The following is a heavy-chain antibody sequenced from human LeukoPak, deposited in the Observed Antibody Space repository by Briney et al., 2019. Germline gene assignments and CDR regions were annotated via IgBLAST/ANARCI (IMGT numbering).Heavy chain of an antibody. CDR1: GGSFGSSNYY. V-gene: IGHV4-39*07. CDR2: IYYSGRT. D-gene: IGHD6-13*01. CDR3: ARVYSSSCYAFDI. J-gene: IGHJ3*02. Sequence: PSETLSLTCTVSGGSFGSSNYYWGWIRQPPGRGLEWIGSIYYSGRTYYNPSLKSRVTISVDMSKNQFSLKLSSVTAADTAVYYCARVYSSSCYAFDIWGQGTMVTVSS.